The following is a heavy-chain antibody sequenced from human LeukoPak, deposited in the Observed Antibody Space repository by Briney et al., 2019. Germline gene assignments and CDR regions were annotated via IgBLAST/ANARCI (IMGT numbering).Heavy chain of an antibody. CDR3: ARTHRDRIAVAGTGSYYYYYMDV. Sequence: SETLSLTCTVSGYSISSGYHWGWIRQPPGKGLEWIGSIYHSGSTYYNPSLKSRVTISVDTSKNQFSLKLSSVTAADTAVYYCARTHRDRIAVAGTGSYYYYYMDVWGKGTTVTVSS. CDR2: IYHSGST. V-gene: IGHV4-38-2*02. J-gene: IGHJ6*03. D-gene: IGHD6-19*01. CDR1: GYSISSGYH.